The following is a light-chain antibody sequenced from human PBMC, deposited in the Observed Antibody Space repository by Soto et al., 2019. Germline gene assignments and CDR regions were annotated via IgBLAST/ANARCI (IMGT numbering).Light chain of an antibody. CDR2: EGS. J-gene: IGLJ2*01. Sequence: QSVLTQPASVSGSPGQSITISCTGTSSDVGSYKLVSWYQQHPGKAPKLMIYEGSKRPSGVSNRFSGSKSGNTASLTISGLQAEDEADYYCCSYAGSSTLGVVFGGGTKLTVL. V-gene: IGLV2-23*01. CDR1: SSDVGSYKL. CDR3: CSYAGSSTLGVV.